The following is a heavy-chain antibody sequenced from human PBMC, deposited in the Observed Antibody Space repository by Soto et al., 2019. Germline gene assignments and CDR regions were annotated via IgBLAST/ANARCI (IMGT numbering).Heavy chain of an antibody. V-gene: IGHV1-2*02. CDR2: ISPKSGGT. D-gene: IGHD1-7*01. J-gene: IGHJ4*02. CDR1: GYTFTGYY. CDR3: GRGRSGELVVFY. Sequence: QVQLVQSGAEVKESGASVKVSCKASGYTFTGYYIHWVRQAPGQGLEWVGEISPKSGGTRYAQKFQGRVTMTKDTSITTVYMELSNLSPDYTDVYHCGRGRSGELVVFYWGQGTLVTVHS.